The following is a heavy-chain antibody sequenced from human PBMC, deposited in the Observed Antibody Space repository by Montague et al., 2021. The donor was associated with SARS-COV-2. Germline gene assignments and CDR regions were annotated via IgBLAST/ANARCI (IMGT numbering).Heavy chain of an antibody. CDR1: ALWVTTDTW. J-gene: IGHJ4*02. CDR3: ARKGSGRSDLAY. V-gene: IGHV4-4*02. D-gene: IGHD1-26*01. CDR2: IYHTVST. Sequence: SETLSLTCGVPALWVTTDTWAAWVSIRPDSSLESVGEIYHTVSTKYKPSLKSRVSMSVDKSWNQFSLRLTSVTAADTAIYYCARKGSGRSDLAYWGQGTLVTVSS.